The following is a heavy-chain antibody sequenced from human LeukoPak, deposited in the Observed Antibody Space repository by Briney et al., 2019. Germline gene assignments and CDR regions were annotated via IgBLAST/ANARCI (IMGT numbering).Heavy chain of an antibody. CDR2: IYSGGST. CDR3: ARDKSGYSHFDY. CDR1: GFTVSSNY. V-gene: IGHV3-53*01. D-gene: IGHD5-12*01. Sequence: GGSLRLSCAASGFTVSSNYMSWVRQAPGKGLEWVSVIYSGGSTYYADSVKGRFTISRDNSKNTQYLQMNSLRAEDTAVYYCARDKSGYSHFDYWGQGTLVTVSS. J-gene: IGHJ4*02.